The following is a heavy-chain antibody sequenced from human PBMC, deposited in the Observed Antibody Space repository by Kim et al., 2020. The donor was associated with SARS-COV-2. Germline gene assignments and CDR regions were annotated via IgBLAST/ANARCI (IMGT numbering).Heavy chain of an antibody. CDR2: NK. Sequence: NKYYGDSVKGRFTISRDNSKNTLYLQMNSLRAEDTAVYYCVEGAWYYFLDLWGKGTPVTVSS. CDR3: VEGAWYYFLDL. D-gene: IGHD3-16*01. V-gene: IGHV3-30*01. J-gene: IGHJ6*03.